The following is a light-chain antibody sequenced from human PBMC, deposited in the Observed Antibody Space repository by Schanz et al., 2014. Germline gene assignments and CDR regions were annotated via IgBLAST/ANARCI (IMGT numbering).Light chain of an antibody. CDR3: SSYTSRSTRV. Sequence: QSALTQPPSASGSPGQSVTISCTGTSSDVGGYDYVSWYQQHPGKAPKLMIYDVSNRPSGVSNRFSGSKSGNTASLTISGLQAEDEADYYCSSYTSRSTRVFGTGTKLTVL. V-gene: IGLV2-14*03. CDR2: DVS. J-gene: IGLJ1*01. CDR1: SSDVGGYDY.